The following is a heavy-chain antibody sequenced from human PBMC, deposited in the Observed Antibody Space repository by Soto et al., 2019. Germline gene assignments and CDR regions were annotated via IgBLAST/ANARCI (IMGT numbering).Heavy chain of an antibody. D-gene: IGHD1-1*01. J-gene: IGHJ6*02. CDR3: ARDHMLETRLYYYYGMDV. CDR1: GFTFSIYG. CDR2: IWYDGSNK. V-gene: IGHV3-33*01. Sequence: GGPLRLSCAASGFTFSIYGMHWVRQAPGKGLEWVAVIWYDGSNKYYADSVKGRFTISRDNSKNTLYLQMNSLRAEDTAVYYCARDHMLETRLYYYYGMDVWGQGTTVTVSS.